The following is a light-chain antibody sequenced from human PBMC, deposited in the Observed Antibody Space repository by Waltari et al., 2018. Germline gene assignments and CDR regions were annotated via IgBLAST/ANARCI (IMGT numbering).Light chain of an antibody. V-gene: IGLV2-14*01. Sequence: QSALTQPASVSGAPGQAITISCTGTSSDGGGYNYVSWYQQHPGKATKLMIYDVSNRPSGVSNRFSGSKSGNTASLTISGLQAEDEADYYCSSYTSSSTGVFGTGTKVTVL. CDR3: SSYTSSSTGV. J-gene: IGLJ1*01. CDR1: SSDGGGYNY. CDR2: DVS.